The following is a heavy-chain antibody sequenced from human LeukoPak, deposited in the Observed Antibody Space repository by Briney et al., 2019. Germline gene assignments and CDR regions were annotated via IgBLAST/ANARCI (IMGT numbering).Heavy chain of an antibody. CDR2: IIPIFGTA. D-gene: IGHD1-26*01. CDR1: GGTFSSYA. V-gene: IGHV1-69*13. Sequence: ASVKVSCKASGGTFSSYAISWVRQAPGQGLEWMGGIIPIFGTANYAQKFQGRVTITADESTSTAYMELSSLRSEDTAVYYCARRYSGSYSPVSPFPYWGHGTLVTVSS. J-gene: IGHJ4*01. CDR3: ARRYSGSYSPVSPFPY.